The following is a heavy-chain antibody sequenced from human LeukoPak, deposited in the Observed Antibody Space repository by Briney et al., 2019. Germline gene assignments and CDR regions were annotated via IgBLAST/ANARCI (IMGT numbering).Heavy chain of an antibody. CDR1: GFTVSSNY. V-gene: IGHV3-66*01. J-gene: IGHJ5*02. CDR3: ARVEGIAAAHFNP. CDR2: IYSGGST. D-gene: IGHD6-13*01. Sequence: GGSLRLSCAASGFTVSSNYMSWVRQAPVKGLEWVSVIYSGGSTYYADSVKGRFTISRDNSKNTLYLQMNSLRAEDTAVYYCARVEGIAAAHFNPWGQGTLVTVSS.